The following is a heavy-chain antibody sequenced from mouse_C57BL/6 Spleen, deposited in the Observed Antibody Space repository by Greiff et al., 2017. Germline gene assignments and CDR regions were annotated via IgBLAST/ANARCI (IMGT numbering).Heavy chain of an antibody. V-gene: IGHV5-4*01. J-gene: IGHJ2*01. D-gene: IGHD1-1*01. CDR3: ARDRRTTVFDY. Sequence: EVMLVESGGGLVKPGGSLKLSCAASGFTFSSYAMSWVRQTPEKRLEWVATISDGGSYTNYPDNVKGRFTISRDNAKNNLYLQMSHLKSEDTAMYYCARDRRTTVFDYWGQGTTLTVSS. CDR2: ISDGGSYT. CDR1: GFTFSSYA.